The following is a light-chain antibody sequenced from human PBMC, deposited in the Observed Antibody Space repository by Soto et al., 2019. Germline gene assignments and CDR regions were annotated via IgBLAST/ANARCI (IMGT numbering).Light chain of an antibody. Sequence: EIVLTQSPATLSLSPGERATLSCRASQSVSSYLAWYQQKPGQAPRLLIYDASNRATGIPARFSGSGSGTDFTLNISSLEPEDFAVYYCQQRSNWLWTFGQGTRVEI. J-gene: IGKJ1*01. CDR3: QQRSNWLWT. V-gene: IGKV3-11*01. CDR2: DAS. CDR1: QSVSSY.